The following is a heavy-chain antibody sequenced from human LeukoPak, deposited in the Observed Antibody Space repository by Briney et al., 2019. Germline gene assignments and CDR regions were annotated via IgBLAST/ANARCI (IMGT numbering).Heavy chain of an antibody. CDR3: ARDQWIGPNCQVALDS. J-gene: IGHJ4*02. CDR2: VNSDGSST. CDR1: RFTLSSYW. V-gene: IGHV3-74*01. D-gene: IGHD1-1*01. Sequence: TWGSVTLSCGASRFTLSSYWIHWVCQAPGKGLVWVSRVNSDGSSTRYADSVKGRFTIPRDNAKNTLDLQMNSLRGEDTAVYDCARDQWIGPNCQVALDSWGQAALVADSS.